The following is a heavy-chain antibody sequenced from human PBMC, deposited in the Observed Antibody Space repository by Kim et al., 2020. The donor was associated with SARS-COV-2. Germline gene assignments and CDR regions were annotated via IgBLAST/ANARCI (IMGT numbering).Heavy chain of an antibody. CDR2: FSGSGDTI. V-gene: IGHV3-23*01. CDR3: AKDQQTLGSSWYFDS. D-gene: IGHD6-13*01. Sequence: GGSLRLSCVTSGFTFKDYAMSWLRLAPGKGLEWVSGFSGSGDTIYYADSVRGRFTVSRDKSKNSLFLQMDALRADDTALYYCAKDQQTLGSSWYFDSWGQGTLVTVSS. CDR1: GFTFKDYA. J-gene: IGHJ4*02.